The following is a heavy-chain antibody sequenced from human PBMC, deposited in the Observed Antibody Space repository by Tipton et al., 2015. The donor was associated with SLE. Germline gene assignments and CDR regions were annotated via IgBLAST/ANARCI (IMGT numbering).Heavy chain of an antibody. V-gene: IGHV4-38-2*02. CDR1: GYSISSGYY. D-gene: IGHD5-24*01. CDR2: LYYSGNT. J-gene: IGHJ6*02. CDR3: ARHPDGYYYYYGLDV. Sequence: TLSLTCSVTGYSISSGYYWGWIRQPPGKGLEWLGSLYYSGNTYYNPSLLSRVTISADTSKNQLSLKLTSVTAADTAVYYCARHPDGYYYYYGLDVWGQGTTVTVSS.